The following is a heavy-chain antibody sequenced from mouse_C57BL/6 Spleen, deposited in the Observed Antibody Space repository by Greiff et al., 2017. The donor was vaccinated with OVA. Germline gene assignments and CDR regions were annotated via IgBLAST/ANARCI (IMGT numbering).Heavy chain of an antibody. CDR2: ISDGGSYT. J-gene: IGHJ2*01. V-gene: IGHV5-4*03. CDR3: ARGSYDHYFDY. D-gene: IGHD2-12*01. Sequence: EVKVVESGGGLVKPGGSLKLSCAASGFTFSSYAMSWVRQTPEKRLEWVATISDGGSYTYYPDNVKGRFTISRDNAKNNLYLQMSHLKSEDTAMYYCARGSYDHYFDYWGQGTTLTVSS. CDR1: GFTFSSYA.